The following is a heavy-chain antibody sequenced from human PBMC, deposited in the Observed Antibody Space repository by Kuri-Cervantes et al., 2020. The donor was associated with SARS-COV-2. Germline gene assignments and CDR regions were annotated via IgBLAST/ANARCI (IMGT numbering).Heavy chain of an antibody. CDR1: GFTFSSYA. V-gene: IGHV3-7*01. Sequence: GGSLRLSCAASGFTFSSYAMSWVRQAPGKGLEWVANIKQDRSEKYYVDSVKGRFTTSRDNAKNSLYLQMNSLRAEDTAVYYCARDGLDVAYYYYMDVWGKGTTVTVSS. CDR2: IKQDRSEK. CDR3: ARDGLDVAYYYYMDV. J-gene: IGHJ6*03.